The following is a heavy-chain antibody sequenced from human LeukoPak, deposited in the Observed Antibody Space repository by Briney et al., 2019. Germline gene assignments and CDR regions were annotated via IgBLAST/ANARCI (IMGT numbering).Heavy chain of an antibody. V-gene: IGHV4-59*01. Sequence: SETLSLTCTVSGGSISSYYWSWIRQPPGKGLKWIGYIYYSGSTNYNPSLKSRVTISVDTSKNQFSLKLSSVTAADTAVYYCARSRRVSNWFDPWGQGTLVTVSS. CDR1: GGSISSYY. CDR3: ARSRRVSNWFDP. CDR2: IYYSGST. J-gene: IGHJ5*02.